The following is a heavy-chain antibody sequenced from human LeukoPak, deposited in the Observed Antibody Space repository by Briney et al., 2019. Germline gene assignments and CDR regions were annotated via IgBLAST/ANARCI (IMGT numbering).Heavy chain of an antibody. J-gene: IGHJ4*02. CDR1: GGSFSGYY. CDR3: SLGYYFDY. D-gene: IGHD3-16*01. V-gene: IGHV4-34*01. Sequence: SETLSLTCAVYGGSFSGYYWSWIRQPPGKGLEWIGEINHSGSTNYNPPLKSRVTISVDTSKNQFSLKLSSVSAADTAVYYCSLGYYFDYWGQGTLVTVSS. CDR2: INHSGST.